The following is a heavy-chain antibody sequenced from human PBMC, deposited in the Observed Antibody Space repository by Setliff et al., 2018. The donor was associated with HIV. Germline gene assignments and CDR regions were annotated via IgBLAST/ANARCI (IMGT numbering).Heavy chain of an antibody. V-gene: IGHV3-23*01. J-gene: IGHJ4*01. CDR1: GFAFNTYG. Sequence: PGESLKISCSASGFAFNTYGMSWVRQAPGKGLEWVSVISGSGSGTFYADSVKGRFTISRDNSKNTLYLQMNRLRVDDTAVYYCAKDGISGGSYPPYYFDYWGHGTLVTVSS. D-gene: IGHD2-15*01. CDR3: AKDGISGGSYPPYYFDY. CDR2: ISGSGSGT.